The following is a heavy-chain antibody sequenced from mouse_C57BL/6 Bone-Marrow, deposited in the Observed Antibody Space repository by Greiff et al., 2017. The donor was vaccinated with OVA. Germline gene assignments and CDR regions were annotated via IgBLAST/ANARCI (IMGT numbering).Heavy chain of an antibody. Sequence: EVKLVESGGGLVKPGGSLKLSCAASGFTFSSYAMSWVRQTPEKRLEWVATISDGGSYTYYPDNVKGRFTISRDNAKNNLYLQMSHLKSEDTAMYYCARALSNYRYFDVWGTGTTVTVSS. D-gene: IGHD2-5*01. CDR3: ARALSNYRYFDV. CDR1: GFTFSSYA. CDR2: ISDGGSYT. J-gene: IGHJ1*03. V-gene: IGHV5-4*03.